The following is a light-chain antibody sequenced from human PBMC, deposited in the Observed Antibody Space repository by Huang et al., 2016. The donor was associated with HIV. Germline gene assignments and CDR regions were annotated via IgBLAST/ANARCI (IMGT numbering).Light chain of an antibody. CDR3: QQSYSALSS. CDR1: QSISTY. J-gene: IGKJ5*01. V-gene: IGKV1-39*01. CDR2: SAS. Sequence: IQMTQSPTSLSASVGDRVSIACRASQSISTYVNWYQQKPGKAPNLLISSASALHSGGPSRFSGSGSGTDFTLTIRGLQLDDFATDYCQQSYSALSSFGPGTRL.